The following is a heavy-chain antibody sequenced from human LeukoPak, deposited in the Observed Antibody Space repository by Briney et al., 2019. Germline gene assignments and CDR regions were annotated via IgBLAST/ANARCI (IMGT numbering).Heavy chain of an antibody. V-gene: IGHV5-51*01. CDR1: GYSFTSYW. D-gene: IGHD2-21*01. CDR2: IYPGDSDT. J-gene: IGHJ5*02. CDR3: ARTHTSYCGGDCYSSWFDP. Sequence: GESLKISCKGSGYSFTSYWIGWVRQMPGKGLEWMGIIYPGDSDTRYSPSFQGQVTISADKSISTAYLQWSSLKASDTAMYYCARTHTSYCGGDCYSSWFDPWGQGTLVTVSS.